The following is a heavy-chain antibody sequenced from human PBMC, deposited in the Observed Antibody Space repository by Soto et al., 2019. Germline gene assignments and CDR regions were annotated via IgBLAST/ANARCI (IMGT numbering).Heavy chain of an antibody. V-gene: IGHV1-18*01. J-gene: IGHJ6*02. CDR3: ARDHYYDSSGYPDYYYYGMDV. CDR1: GYTFTSYG. Sequence: ASVKVSWKASGYTFTSYGISWVRQAPGQGLEWMGWISAYNGNTNYAQKLQGRVTMTTDTSTSTAYMELRSLRSDDTAVYYCARDHYYDSSGYPDYYYYGMDVWGQGTTVTVSS. CDR2: ISAYNGNT. D-gene: IGHD3-22*01.